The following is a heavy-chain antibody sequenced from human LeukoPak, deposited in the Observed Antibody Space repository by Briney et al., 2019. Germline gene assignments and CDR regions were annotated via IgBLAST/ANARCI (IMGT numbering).Heavy chain of an antibody. J-gene: IGHJ4*02. CDR2: ITSSGGST. CDR3: VKGDYSGYTFPAFDC. D-gene: IGHD5-12*01. CDR1: GFTFSYYA. Sequence: PGGSLRLSCSASGFTFSYYAMHWVRQAPGKGLEYVSGITSSGGSTYYTDSVKGRFTISRDNSNNTLYLQMSSLRAEDTAVYYCVKGDYSGYTFPAFDCWGQGTLVSVSS. V-gene: IGHV3-64D*06.